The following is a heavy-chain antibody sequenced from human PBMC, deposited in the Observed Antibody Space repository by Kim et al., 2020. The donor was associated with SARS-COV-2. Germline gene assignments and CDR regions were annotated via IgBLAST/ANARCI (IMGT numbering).Heavy chain of an antibody. V-gene: IGHV4-59*04. CDR3: ARRSASAGVDW. Sequence: TKYTPSLQSRVTVSVDTSKNQFSRKLPAVTAADTAVYYCARRSASAGVDWWGQGTPVTVSA. J-gene: IGHJ4*02. CDR2: T. D-gene: IGHD1-1*01.